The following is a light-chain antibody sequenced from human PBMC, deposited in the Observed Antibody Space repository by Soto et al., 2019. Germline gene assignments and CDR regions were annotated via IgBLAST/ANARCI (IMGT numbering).Light chain of an antibody. J-gene: IGLJ1*01. CDR1: SSDVGGYDY. V-gene: IGLV2-14*01. CDR3: SSYSISTAYL. Sequence: QSVLTQPASVSGSPGQSITISCTGTSSDVGGYDYVSWYQLHPGKAPKLMVFEVSNWPSGVSYRFSGSKSGNTASLTISGLQAEDEADYFCSSYSISTAYLFGTGTKLTVL. CDR2: EVS.